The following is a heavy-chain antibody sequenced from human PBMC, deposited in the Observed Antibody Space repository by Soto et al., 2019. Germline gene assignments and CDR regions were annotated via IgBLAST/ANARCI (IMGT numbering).Heavy chain of an antibody. Sequence: GGSLRLSCAASGFTFSSYAMHWVRQAPGKGLEWVAVISYDGSNKYYADSVKGRFTISRDNSKNTLYLQMNSLRAEDTAVYYCARADYSWGAGYYYYCMDVWGQGTTVTVSS. D-gene: IGHD4-4*01. CDR2: ISYDGSNK. CDR3: ARADYSWGAGYYYYCMDV. J-gene: IGHJ6*02. CDR1: GFTFSSYA. V-gene: IGHV3-30-3*01.